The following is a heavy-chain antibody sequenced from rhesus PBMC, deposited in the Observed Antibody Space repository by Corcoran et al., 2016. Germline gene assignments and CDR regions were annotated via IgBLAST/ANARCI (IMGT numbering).Heavy chain of an antibody. Sequence: QVQLQESGPGLVKPAEPLSLTWAGSGASIRSYWWTCIRHPPGKGLEWIEEINGNVSYTHYQPSLKSRVTISKDASNSQLSLKMTSATAADTAVYFCARRGGADYWGQGILVTVSS. CDR2: INGNVSYT. D-gene: IGHD1-44*02. CDR3: ARRGGADY. V-gene: IGHV4-80*01. J-gene: IGHJ4*01. CDR1: GASIRSYW.